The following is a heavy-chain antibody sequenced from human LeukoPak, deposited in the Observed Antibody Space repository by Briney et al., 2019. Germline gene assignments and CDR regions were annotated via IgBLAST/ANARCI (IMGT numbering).Heavy chain of an antibody. CDR1: GGSISSGDYY. D-gene: IGHD3-22*01. CDR2: IYYSGST. Sequence: PSETLSLTCTVSGGSISSGDYYWSWIRQPPGKGLEWIGYIYYSGSTYYNPSLKSRVTISVDTSKNQFSLKLSSVTAADTAVYYCARYDSSSPSFDYWGQGTLVTVSS. V-gene: IGHV4-30-4*08. CDR3: ARYDSSSPSFDY. J-gene: IGHJ4*02.